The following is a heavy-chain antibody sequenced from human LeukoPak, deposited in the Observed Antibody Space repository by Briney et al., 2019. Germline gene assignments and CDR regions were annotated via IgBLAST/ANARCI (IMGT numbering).Heavy chain of an antibody. CDR1: GLTFSSSW. D-gene: IGHD5-18*01. Sequence: GGSLRLSCAVSGLTFSSSWMDWVRQAPGKGLEWVASINPDGNKKYSADSVKGRFTISRNNAENSLYLQMNSLRVEDTAFYYCARDLAYSRLDYWGQGMLVTVSS. J-gene: IGHJ4*02. CDR2: INPDGNKK. V-gene: IGHV3-7*01. CDR3: ARDLAYSRLDY.